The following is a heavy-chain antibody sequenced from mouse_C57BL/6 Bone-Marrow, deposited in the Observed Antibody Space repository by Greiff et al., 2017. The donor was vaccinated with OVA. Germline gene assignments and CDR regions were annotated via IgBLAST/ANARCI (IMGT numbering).Heavy chain of an antibody. Sequence: QVQLQQSGPELVRPGVSVKISCKGSGYTFTDYAMHWVKQSHAKSLEWIGVISTYYGDASYNQKFNDKATMTVDKSSSTAYMELARVTYEDSAVNITKVVARDYWGQGTTLTVSS. D-gene: IGHD1-1*01. J-gene: IGHJ2*01. CDR1: GYTFTDYA. V-gene: IGHV1-67*01. CDR2: ISTYYGDA. CDR3: KVVARDY.